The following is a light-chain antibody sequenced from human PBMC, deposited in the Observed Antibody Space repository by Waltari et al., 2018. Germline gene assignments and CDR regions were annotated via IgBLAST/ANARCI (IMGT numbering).Light chain of an antibody. CDR3: AGWDGSLNGYV. J-gene: IGLJ1*01. CDR2: NNN. CDR1: SSNIGSSY. Sequence: QSVLTQPPSASGTPGQRVTISCSGSSSNIGSSYVTWYQQRPGTAPKLLIYNNNPRPSGVPDRFSGSKYGTSAFLAISGLQSEDEADYYCAGWDGSLNGYVFGAATKVTVL. V-gene: IGLV1-44*01.